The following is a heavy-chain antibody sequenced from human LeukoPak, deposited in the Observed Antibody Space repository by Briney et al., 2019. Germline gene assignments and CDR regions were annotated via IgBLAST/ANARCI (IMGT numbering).Heavy chain of an antibody. CDR1: GFTFSSYW. J-gene: IGHJ4*02. CDR3: AKAQVNWASLYYFDY. V-gene: IGHV3-23*01. D-gene: IGHD7-27*01. Sequence: GGSLRLSCAASGFTFSSYWMSWVRQAPGKGLEWVSAISGSDGSTYYADSVKGRFTISRDNSKNTLYLQVNSLRAEDTAVYYCAKAQVNWASLYYFDYWGQGTLVTVSS. CDR2: ISGSDGST.